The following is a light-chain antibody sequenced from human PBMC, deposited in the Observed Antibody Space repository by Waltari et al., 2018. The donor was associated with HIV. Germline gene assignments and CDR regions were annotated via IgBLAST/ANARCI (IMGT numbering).Light chain of an antibody. Sequence: DIQLTQSPSFLSASVGDRVTITCRASQGISSYLVWYQQKPGKAPKLLIYAASTLHSGVPSRFGGSGSGTEFTLTISSLQPEDFATYYCLQLKSYPFTFGPGTKVDIK. V-gene: IGKV1-9*01. J-gene: IGKJ3*01. CDR1: QGISSY. CDR2: AAS. CDR3: LQLKSYPFT.